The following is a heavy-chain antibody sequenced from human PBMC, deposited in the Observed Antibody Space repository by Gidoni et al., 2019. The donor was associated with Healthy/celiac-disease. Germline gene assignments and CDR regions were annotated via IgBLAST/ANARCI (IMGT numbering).Heavy chain of an antibody. CDR2: ISSSSSYI. Sequence: EVQLVESGGGLVKPGGSLRLSCAASGFTFSSYSMNWVRQAPGTGLEWVSSISSSSSYIYYADSVKGRFTISRDNAKNSLYLQMNSLRAEDTAVYYCARVADSSGYYYVPAFDIWGQGTMVTVSS. CDR3: ARVADSSGYYYVPAFDI. D-gene: IGHD3-22*01. V-gene: IGHV3-21*01. J-gene: IGHJ3*02. CDR1: GFTFSSYS.